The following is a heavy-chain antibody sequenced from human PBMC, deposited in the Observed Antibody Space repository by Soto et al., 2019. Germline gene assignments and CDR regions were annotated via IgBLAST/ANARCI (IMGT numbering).Heavy chain of an antibody. Sequence: PGGSLRLSCAASGFTFNSYAMHWVRQAPGKGLEWVAVISYDGSNKYYADSVKGRFTISRDNAKNTLYLQMNSLRAEDTAVYYCAREAGISYYDSFSRPTDDCWGQGTLVTVSS. D-gene: IGHD3-9*01. J-gene: IGHJ4*02. CDR3: AREAGISYYDSFSRPTDDC. CDR1: GFTFNSYA. V-gene: IGHV3-30-3*01. CDR2: ISYDGSNK.